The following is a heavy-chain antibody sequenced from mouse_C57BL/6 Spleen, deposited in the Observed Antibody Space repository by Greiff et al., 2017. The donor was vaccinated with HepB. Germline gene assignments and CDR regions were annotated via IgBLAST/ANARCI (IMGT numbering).Heavy chain of an antibody. Sequence: VKLMESGPELVKPGASVKISCKASGYAFSSSWMNWVKQRPGKGLEWIGRIYPGDGDTNYNGKFKGKATLTADKSSSTAYMQLSSLTSEGSAVYFCARCDYGSSSTDYWGQGTTLTVSS. J-gene: IGHJ2*01. CDR2: IYPGDGDT. CDR3: ARCDYGSSSTDY. CDR1: GYAFSSSW. D-gene: IGHD1-1*01. V-gene: IGHV1-82*01.